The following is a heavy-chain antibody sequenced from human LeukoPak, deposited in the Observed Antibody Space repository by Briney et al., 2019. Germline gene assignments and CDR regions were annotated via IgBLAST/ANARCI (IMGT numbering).Heavy chain of an antibody. CDR1: GYTFTSYG. Sequence: ASVKVSFKASGYTFTSYGISWVRQAPGQGLEWMGWMSAYNGNTNYAQKLQGRETINEDASTRKAYLERRSLSYNDTAVYYCGRGFWGSYRWYYFDYWGQGTLVTVSS. D-gene: IGHD3-16*02. J-gene: IGHJ4*02. CDR2: MSAYNGNT. CDR3: GRGFWGSYRWYYFDY. V-gene: IGHV1-18*01.